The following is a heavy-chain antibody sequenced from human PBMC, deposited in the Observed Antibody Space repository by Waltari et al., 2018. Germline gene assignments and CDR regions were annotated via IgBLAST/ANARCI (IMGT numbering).Heavy chain of an antibody. CDR3: ARRYCTETKCNELDY. V-gene: IGHV1-18*01. CDR1: GYTFTDYG. Sequence: QVQLVQSGAEVKNPGASVEVSCKASGYTFTDYGISWVRQDPGRGLEWMGWISTYNGNTRYEQKFQGRVTMTTNTSTNTAYMELRSLRSDDTAVYYCARRYCTETKCNELDYWGQGTPVTVSS. CDR2: ISTYNGNT. J-gene: IGHJ4*02. D-gene: IGHD2-8*02.